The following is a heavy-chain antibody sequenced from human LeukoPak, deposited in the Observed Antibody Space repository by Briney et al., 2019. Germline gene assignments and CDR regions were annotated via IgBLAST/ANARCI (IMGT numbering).Heavy chain of an antibody. CDR1: GFTFSSYA. D-gene: IGHD3-22*01. Sequence: GGSLRLSCAASGFTFSSYAMSWVRQAPGKGLEWVSAISGSGGSTYHADSVKGRFTISRDNSKNTLYLQMNSLRAEDMAVYYCAKTYYYDLFDYWGQGTLVTVSS. CDR2: ISGSGGST. CDR3: AKTYYYDLFDY. V-gene: IGHV3-23*01. J-gene: IGHJ4*02.